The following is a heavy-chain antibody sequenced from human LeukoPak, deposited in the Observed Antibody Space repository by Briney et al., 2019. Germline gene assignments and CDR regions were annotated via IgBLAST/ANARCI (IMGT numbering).Heavy chain of an antibody. J-gene: IGHJ5*02. Sequence: QTLSLTCAISGDSVSSNSAAWNWIRQSPSRGLEWLGRTYYRSTWYNDYAVSVKSRITINPDTSKNQFSLQLNSVTPEDTAVYYCARAPRIAEAVSNWFDPWGQGTLVTVSS. CDR2: TYYRSTWYN. V-gene: IGHV6-1*01. CDR1: GDSVSSNSAA. CDR3: ARAPRIAEAVSNWFDP. D-gene: IGHD6-13*01.